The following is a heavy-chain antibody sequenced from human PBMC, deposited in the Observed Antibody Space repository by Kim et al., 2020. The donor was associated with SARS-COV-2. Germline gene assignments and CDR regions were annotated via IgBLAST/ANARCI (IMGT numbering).Heavy chain of an antibody. V-gene: IGHV3-23*01. J-gene: IGHJ4*02. CDR1: GFTSSSYA. CDR2: ISGSGGST. Sequence: GGSLRLSCAASGFTSSSYAMSWVRQAPGKGLEWVSAISGSGGSTYYADSVKGRFTISRDNSKNTLYLQMNSLRAEDTAVYYCAKDTGPRTGYSSVHFDYWGQGTLVTVSS. D-gene: IGHD6-25*01. CDR3: AKDTGPRTGYSSVHFDY.